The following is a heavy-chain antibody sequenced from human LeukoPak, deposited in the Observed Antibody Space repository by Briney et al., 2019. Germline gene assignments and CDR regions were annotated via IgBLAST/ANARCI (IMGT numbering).Heavy chain of an antibody. D-gene: IGHD1-26*01. J-gene: IGHJ5*01. CDR1: GFTFSSYS. CDR2: ITSSSSTI. CDR3: ARSPRYTGTFYDS. Sequence: GGSLRLSCAASGFTFSSYSMNWVRQAPGKGLEWVSYITSSSSTIYYADSVKGRFTISRDNAKKSLYLQMNSLRPEDTATYYCARSPRYTGTFYDSWGQGTMVTVSS. V-gene: IGHV3-48*04.